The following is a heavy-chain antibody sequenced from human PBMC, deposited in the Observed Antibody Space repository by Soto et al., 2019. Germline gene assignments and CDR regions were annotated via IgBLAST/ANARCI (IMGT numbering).Heavy chain of an antibody. CDR3: AKPRYSSGDAFDI. D-gene: IGHD6-19*01. CDR1: GFTFSSYG. V-gene: IGHV3-30*18. CDR2: ISYDGSNK. Sequence: QPGGSLRLSCAASGFTFSSYGMHWVRQAPGKGLEWVAVISYDGSNKYYADSVKGRFTISRDNSKNTLYLQMNSLRAEDTAVYYCAKPRYSSGDAFDIWGQGTMVTVSS. J-gene: IGHJ3*02.